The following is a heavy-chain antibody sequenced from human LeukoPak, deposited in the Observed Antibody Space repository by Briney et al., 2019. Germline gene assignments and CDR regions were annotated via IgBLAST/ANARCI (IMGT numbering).Heavy chain of an antibody. CDR1: GFTFSSYS. CDR3: ARAPLQLVVPDV. V-gene: IGHV3-21*01. D-gene: IGHD6-6*01. J-gene: IGHJ6*04. CDR2: ISSSSSYI. Sequence: GGSLRLSCAASGFTFSSYSMNWVRQAPGKGLEWVSSISSSSSYIYYADSVKGRFTISRDNAKNSPYLQMNSLRAEDTAVYYCARAPLQLVVPDVWGKGTTVTVSS.